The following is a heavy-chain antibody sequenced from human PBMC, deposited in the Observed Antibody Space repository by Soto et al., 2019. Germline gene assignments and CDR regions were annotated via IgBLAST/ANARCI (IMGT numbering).Heavy chain of an antibody. CDR3: ARGSPRAET. J-gene: IGHJ5*02. Sequence: SETLSLTCTVSGRSISNHYWRWMRQPPGKGLDWIGYVYYRGNTHYNPSLESRVIISADTSKSQFSLKLTSVTAADTAVYYCARGSPRAETWGQGILVTVSS. D-gene: IGHD6-19*01. CDR1: GRSISNHY. CDR2: VYYRGNT. V-gene: IGHV4-59*11.